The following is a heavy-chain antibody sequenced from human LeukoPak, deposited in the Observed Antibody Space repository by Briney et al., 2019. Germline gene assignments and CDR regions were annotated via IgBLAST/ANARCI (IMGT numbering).Heavy chain of an antibody. CDR3: ARYLQLWWQGYFDY. J-gene: IGHJ4*02. Sequence: SVKVSCKASGGSFISYAIGWVRQAPGQGLELMGGIIPIFGTANYAQKFQGRVTITADESTSTAYMELSSLRSEDTAVYYCARYLQLWWQGYFDYWGQGTLVTVSS. CDR1: GGSFISYA. D-gene: IGHD5-18*01. V-gene: IGHV1-69*13. CDR2: IIPIFGTA.